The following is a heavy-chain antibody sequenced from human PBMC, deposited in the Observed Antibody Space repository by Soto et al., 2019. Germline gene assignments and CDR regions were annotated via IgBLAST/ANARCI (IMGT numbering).Heavy chain of an antibody. J-gene: IGHJ3*02. CDR1: GGSISSGGYY. CDR2: IYYSGST. D-gene: IGHD2-2*01. V-gene: IGHV4-31*03. Sequence: QVQLQESGPGLVKPSQTLSLTCTVSGGSISSGGYYWSWIRQHPGKGLEWIGYIYYSGSTYYNPYLRSRVTISVDTSKNQCSLKLSPVTAADTAVYYCAREERYQLLSAYAFDIWGQGTMVTVSS. CDR3: AREERYQLLSAYAFDI.